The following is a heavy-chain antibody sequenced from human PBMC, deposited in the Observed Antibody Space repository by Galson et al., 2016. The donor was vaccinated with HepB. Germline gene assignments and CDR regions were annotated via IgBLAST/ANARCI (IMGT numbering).Heavy chain of an antibody. Sequence: SAKVSCKASGYTFSNYAIHWVRQAPGHRLEWMGWISADNGNTKYSQKFQGRVTITRDTSASTAYMELSSLTSEDTAVYYCARGYQRLLNWFAPWGQGTLVTVSS. V-gene: IGHV1-3*01. D-gene: IGHD2-2*01. CDR3: ARGYQRLLNWFAP. CDR2: ISADNGNT. CDR1: GYTFSNYA. J-gene: IGHJ5*02.